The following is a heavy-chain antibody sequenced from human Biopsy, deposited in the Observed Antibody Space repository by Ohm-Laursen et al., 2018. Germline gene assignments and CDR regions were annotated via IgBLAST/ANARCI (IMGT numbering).Heavy chain of an antibody. CDR1: GFTFSSYS. CDR2: ISGTSSHI. CDR3: ARDSRRTAREGGMDV. D-gene: IGHD6-6*01. V-gene: IGHV3-21*01. Sequence: GSLRLSCAASGFTFSSYSMNWVRQAPGKGLEWISYISGTSSHIYDADSVKGRFTVARDNAKNSLYLQLNSLRAEDTAVYYCARDSRRTAREGGMDVWGQGTTVTVSS. J-gene: IGHJ6*02.